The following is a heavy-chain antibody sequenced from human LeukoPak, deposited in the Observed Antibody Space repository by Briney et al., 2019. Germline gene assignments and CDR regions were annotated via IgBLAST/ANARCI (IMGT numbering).Heavy chain of an antibody. CDR2: IRGGGGTT. D-gene: IGHD6-13*01. Sequence: PGGSLRLSCAASGFTFSSYAINWVRQAPGKGLEWVSVIRGGGGTTDYADSVQGRFTISRDNSKNTVYLQMNSLRAEDTAVYYCTTHRVIAADRADYWGQGTLVTVSS. CDR1: GFTFSSYA. J-gene: IGHJ4*02. V-gene: IGHV3-23*01. CDR3: TTHRVIAADRADY.